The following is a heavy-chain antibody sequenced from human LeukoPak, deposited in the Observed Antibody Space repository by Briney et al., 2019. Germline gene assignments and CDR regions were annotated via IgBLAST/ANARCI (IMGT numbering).Heavy chain of an antibody. J-gene: IGHJ4*02. CDR3: AREDPLYASGADTFDY. V-gene: IGHV1-2*02. CDR2: INPNSGGT. CDR1: GYTFTGYY. D-gene: IGHD3-10*01. Sequence: ASVKVSCKASGYTFTGYYMHWVRQAPGQGLEWMGWINPNSGGTNSAQKFQGRVTMTRDTSISTAYMELSRLRSDDTAVYYCAREDPLYASGADTFDYWGQGTLVTASS.